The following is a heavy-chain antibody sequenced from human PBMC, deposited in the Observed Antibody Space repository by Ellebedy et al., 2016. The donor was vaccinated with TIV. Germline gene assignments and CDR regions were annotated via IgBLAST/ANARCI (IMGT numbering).Heavy chain of an antibody. CDR3: ASSRIDNWFDP. D-gene: IGHD2-15*01. CDR2: IIPIFGTA. V-gene: IGHV1-69*13. Sequence: AASVKVSCKASGGTFSSYAISWVRQAPGQGLEWMGGIIPIFGTANYAQKFQGRVTITADESTSTAYTELSSLRSEDTAVYYCASSRIDNWFDPWGQGTLVTVSS. J-gene: IGHJ5*02. CDR1: GGTFSSYA.